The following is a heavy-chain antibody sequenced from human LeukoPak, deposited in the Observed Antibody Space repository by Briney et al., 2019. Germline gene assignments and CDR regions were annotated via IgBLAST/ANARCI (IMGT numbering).Heavy chain of an antibody. V-gene: IGHV1-69*05. Sequence: SVKVSCKASGGTFSSYAISWVRQAPGQGLEWMGGIIPIFGTANYAQKFQGRVTITTDESTSTAYMELSSLRSEDTAVYYCARGRYRYCSSTSCYRSGWFAPWGQGTLVTVSS. CDR1: GGTFSSYA. J-gene: IGHJ5*02. CDR3: ARGRYRYCSSTSCYRSGWFAP. D-gene: IGHD2-2*01. CDR2: IIPIFGTA.